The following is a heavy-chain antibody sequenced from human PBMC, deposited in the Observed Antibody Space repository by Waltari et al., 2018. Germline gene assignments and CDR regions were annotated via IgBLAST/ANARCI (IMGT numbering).Heavy chain of an antibody. CDR1: GFTFSRYG. Sequence: QVQLVESGGGVVQPGGSLRLSCAASGFTFSRYGMHWVRQAPGKGLAWVAFIRYDGSNKYYADSVKGRFTISRDNSKNTLYLQMNSLRAEDTAVYYCAKDVAGLFHGIAAPYYGMDVWGQGTTVTVSS. J-gene: IGHJ6*02. CDR2: IRYDGSNK. CDR3: AKDVAGLFHGIAAPYYGMDV. D-gene: IGHD6-6*01. V-gene: IGHV3-30*02.